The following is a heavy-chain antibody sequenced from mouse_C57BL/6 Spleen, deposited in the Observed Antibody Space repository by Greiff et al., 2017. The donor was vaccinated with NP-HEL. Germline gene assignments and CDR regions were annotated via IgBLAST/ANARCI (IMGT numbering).Heavy chain of an antibody. CDR2: IRLKSDNYAT. CDR3: TVYYGNYWYFDV. CDR1: GFTFSNYW. Sequence: EVKVEESGGGLVQPGGSMKLSCVASGFTFSNYWMNWVRQSPEKGLEWVAQIRLKSDNYATHYAESVKGRFTISRDDSKSSVYLQMNNLRAEDTGIYYCTVYYGNYWYFDVWGTGTTVTVSS. J-gene: IGHJ1*03. V-gene: IGHV6-3*01. D-gene: IGHD2-1*01.